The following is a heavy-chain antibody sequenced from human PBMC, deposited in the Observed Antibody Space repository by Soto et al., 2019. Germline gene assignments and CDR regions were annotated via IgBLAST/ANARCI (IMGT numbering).Heavy chain of an antibody. V-gene: IGHV3-7*03. CDR2: IKQDGSEK. J-gene: IGHJ3*02. D-gene: IGHD1-26*01. CDR3: ARGGRRSGSYADAFDI. Sequence: PGGSLRLSCAPSGFTFSTYWMSWVRQAPGKGLEWVANIKQDGSEKYYVDSVKGRFTISRDNAKNSLYLQMNSLRAEDTAVYYCARGGRRSGSYADAFDIWGQGTMVTVSS. CDR1: GFTFSTYW.